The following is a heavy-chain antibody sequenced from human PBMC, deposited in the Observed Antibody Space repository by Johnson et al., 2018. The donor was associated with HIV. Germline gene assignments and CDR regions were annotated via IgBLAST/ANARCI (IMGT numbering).Heavy chain of an antibody. CDR2: ISYDGSNK. V-gene: IGHV3-30-3*01. CDR1: GFTFSSYA. CDR3: AVGLNTDAFDI. Sequence: QVQLVESGGGVVQPGRSLRLSCAASGFTFSSYAMHWVRQAPGKGLEWVAVISYDGSNKYYADSVKGRFTISRDNSKNTLYLQMNSLRAEDTAVSYCAVGLNTDAFDIWGQGTMVTVSS. J-gene: IGHJ3*02. D-gene: IGHD3/OR15-3a*01.